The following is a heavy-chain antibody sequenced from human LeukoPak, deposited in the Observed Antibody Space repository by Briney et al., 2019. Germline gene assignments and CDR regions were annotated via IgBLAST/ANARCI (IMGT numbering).Heavy chain of an antibody. V-gene: IGHV3-30*03. D-gene: IGHD3-16*02. CDR2: ISYDGSNK. Sequence: GGSLRLSCAASGFTFSSYGLHWVRQAPGKGLEWVAVISYDGSNKYYVDSVKGRFTISRDNSKNTLSLQMNSLRVEDTAIYYCARDIELSTWGLGTLVTVSS. J-gene: IGHJ3*01. CDR3: ARDIELST. CDR1: GFTFSSYG.